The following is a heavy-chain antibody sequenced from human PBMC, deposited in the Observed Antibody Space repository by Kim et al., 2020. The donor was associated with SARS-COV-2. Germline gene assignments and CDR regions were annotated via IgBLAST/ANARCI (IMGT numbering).Heavy chain of an antibody. CDR3: GRIRGENWRFDP. D-gene: IGHD1-1*01. J-gene: IGHJ5*02. Sequence: RYSPSFKGQVTISADKSISTASLQWSSLKASDSAMYYCGRIRGENWRFDPWGQGTLVTVSS. V-gene: IGHV5-51*01.